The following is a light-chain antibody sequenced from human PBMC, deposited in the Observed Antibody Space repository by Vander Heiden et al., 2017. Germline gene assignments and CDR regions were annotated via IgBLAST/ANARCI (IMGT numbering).Light chain of an antibody. J-gene: IGLJ1*01. Sequence: QAVVTQEPSLTVSPGGTVTLTCGSSTGAVTSGHYPYWFQQKPGQAPRTLIYDTSNKHSWTPARFSGSLLGGKAALTLSGAQPEDEAEYYCLLSYSGARPYVFGTGTKVTGL. CDR3: LLSYSGARPYV. CDR1: TGAVTSGHY. V-gene: IGLV7-46*01. CDR2: DTS.